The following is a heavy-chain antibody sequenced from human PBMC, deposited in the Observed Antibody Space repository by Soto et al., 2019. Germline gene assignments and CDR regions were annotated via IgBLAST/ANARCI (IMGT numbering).Heavy chain of an antibody. CDR3: ARSGGSCYEGRDYYYGMDV. V-gene: IGHV1-18*01. CDR1: GYTFTSYG. CDR2: INAYNGNT. D-gene: IGHD2-15*01. J-gene: IGHJ6*02. Sequence: ASVQVSCKASGYTFTSYGISWVRQAPGQGLEWMGWINAYNGNTNYAQKLQGRVTMTTDTSTSTAYMELRSLRSDDTAVYYCARSGGSCYEGRDYYYGMDVWGQGTTVTVSS.